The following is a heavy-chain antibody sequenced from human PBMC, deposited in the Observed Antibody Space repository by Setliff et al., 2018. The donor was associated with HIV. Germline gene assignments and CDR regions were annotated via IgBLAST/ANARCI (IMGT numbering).Heavy chain of an antibody. CDR2: IYSTDTT. CDR3: ARHGTWNSQRFHFDY. D-gene: IGHD1-7*01. V-gene: IGHV4-61*02. Sequence: PSETLSLTCTVSGVSISSGSYYWSWIRQSAGKGLEWIGSIYSTDTTNHNPSLESRVTISVDKSKNQFSLKLNSVTAADTAVYYCARHGTWNSQRFHFDYWGQGTPVTVSS. CDR1: GVSISSGSYY. J-gene: IGHJ4*02.